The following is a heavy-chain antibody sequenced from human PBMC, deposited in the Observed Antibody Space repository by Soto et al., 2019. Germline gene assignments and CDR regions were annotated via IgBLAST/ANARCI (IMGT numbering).Heavy chain of an antibody. V-gene: IGHV4-39*01. CDR1: SGPISRSSCY. CDR3: AKSNGDYAEKYYLDV. Sequence: QLQLQESGPGLAKTSETQSLPCSSSSGPISRSSCYWVGFRQAPWKGLEWIGGIYYSGSTYYNPSPKSRVTVSVDTSKNQCSLTLPSVTAADTAVYYCAKSNGDYAEKYYLDVWGKGPTVTVSS. J-gene: IGHJ6*03. D-gene: IGHD4-17*01. CDR2: IYYSGST.